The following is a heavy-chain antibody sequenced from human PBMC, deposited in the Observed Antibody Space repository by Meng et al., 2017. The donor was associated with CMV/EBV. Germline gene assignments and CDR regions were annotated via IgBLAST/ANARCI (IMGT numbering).Heavy chain of an antibody. CDR3: ARIWDSGWDY. CDR1: GGSFSGYY. CDR2: INHSGST. V-gene: IGHV4-34*01. J-gene: IGHJ4*02. D-gene: IGHD3-22*01. Sequence: VQLQQWGAGLLKPSETLSLTCAVYGGSFSGYYWSWIRQPPGKGLEWIGEINHSGSTNYNPSLKSRVTISVDTSKNQFSLKLSSVTAADTAVYYCARIWDSGWDYWGQGTLVTASS.